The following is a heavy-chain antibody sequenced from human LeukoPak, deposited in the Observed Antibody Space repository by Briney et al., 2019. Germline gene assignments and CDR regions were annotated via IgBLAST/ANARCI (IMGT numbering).Heavy chain of an antibody. V-gene: IGHV4-4*09. CDR1: GGSISSYY. CDR2: IYTSGST. Sequence: SETLSLTCTVSGGSISSYYWSWIRQPPGKGLEGIGYIYTSGSTNYNPSPKSRVTISVDTSKNQFSLKLSSVTAADTAVYYCARLKGAINPPMYYFDYWGQGTLVTVSS. CDR3: ARLKGAINPPMYYFDY. J-gene: IGHJ4*02. D-gene: IGHD3-16*01.